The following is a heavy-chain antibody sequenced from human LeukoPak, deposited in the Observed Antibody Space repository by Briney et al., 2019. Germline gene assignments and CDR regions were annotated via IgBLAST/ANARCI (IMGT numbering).Heavy chain of an antibody. CDR1: GGSISSGDYY. CDR3: ASTNCSSARCYGVNWFDP. D-gene: IGHD2-2*01. J-gene: IGHJ5*02. Sequence: SETLSLTCTVSGGSISSGDYYWSWIRQPPGKGLEWIGYINYSGSTFHYNPSLKSRVTISVDTPKNQFSLRLNSVTVADSAVYYCASTNCSSARCYGVNWFDPWGQGTLVTVSS. V-gene: IGHV4-30-4*01. CDR2: INYSGST.